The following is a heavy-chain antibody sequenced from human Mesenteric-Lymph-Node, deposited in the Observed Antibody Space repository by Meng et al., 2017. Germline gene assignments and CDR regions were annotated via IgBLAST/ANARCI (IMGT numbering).Heavy chain of an antibody. CDR2: IDEGGSRK. Sequence: GESLKISCGASGFTFSSYEMNWVRQAPGQGLEWVATIDEGGSRKFYLDSVKGRFTISIDNAKNSLYLQLNSLRAEDTAVYFCARGLFDIWGQGTMVTVSS. CDR1: GFTFSSYE. CDR3: ARGLFDI. V-gene: IGHV3-7*01. J-gene: IGHJ3*02.